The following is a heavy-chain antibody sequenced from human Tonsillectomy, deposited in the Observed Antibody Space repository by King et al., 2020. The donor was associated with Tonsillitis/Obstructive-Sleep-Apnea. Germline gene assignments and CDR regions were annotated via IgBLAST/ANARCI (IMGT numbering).Heavy chain of an antibody. CDR3: ARSQGRRGYYYYMDV. V-gene: IGHV4-59*08. Sequence: QLQESGPGLVKPSETLSLTCTVSGDSITNNYWTWIRQPPGKGLEWIGYSYYSGSTNYNPSLRGRVTISLDTSKNQFSLRLTSVTAADTAVYYCARSQGRRGYYYYMDVWGKGTTVTVSS. CDR2: SYYSGST. J-gene: IGHJ6*03. CDR1: GDSITNNY.